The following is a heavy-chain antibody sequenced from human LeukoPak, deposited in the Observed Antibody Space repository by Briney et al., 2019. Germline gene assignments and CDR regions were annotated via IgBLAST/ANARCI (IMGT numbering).Heavy chain of an antibody. D-gene: IGHD5-18*01. Sequence: SVKVSCKASGGTFSSYAISWVRQAPGQGLEWMGGIIPIFGTANYAQKFQGRVTMTRNTSISTAYMELSSLRSEDTAVYYCARAPMGYGVYYMDVWGKGTTVTVSS. CDR2: IIPIFGTA. CDR1: GGTFSSYA. CDR3: ARAPMGYGVYYMDV. V-gene: IGHV1-69*05. J-gene: IGHJ6*03.